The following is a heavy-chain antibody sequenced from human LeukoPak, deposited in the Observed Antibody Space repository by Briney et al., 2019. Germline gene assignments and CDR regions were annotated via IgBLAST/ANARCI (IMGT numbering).Heavy chain of an antibody. J-gene: IGHJ4*02. CDR1: GFTFSSYA. V-gene: IGHV3-66*02. CDR3: TKGGTGWNYFDC. D-gene: IGHD6-19*01. Sequence: GGSLRLSCAASGFTFSSYAMSWVRQAPGKGLEWVSVIYSGDNTNYADSVKGRFTISRDNSKNTLYLQMNSLRAEDTAVYYCTKGGTGWNYFDCWGQGSLVTVSS. CDR2: IYSGDNT.